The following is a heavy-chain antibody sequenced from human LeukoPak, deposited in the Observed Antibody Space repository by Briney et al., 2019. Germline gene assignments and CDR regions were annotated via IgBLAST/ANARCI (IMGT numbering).Heavy chain of an antibody. CDR1: GGSISSGSYY. CDR2: IYTSGST. J-gene: IGHJ4*02. V-gene: IGHV4-61*02. Sequence: PSETLSLTCTVSGGSISSGSYYWSWIRQPAGKGLEWIGRIYTSGSTNYNPSLKSRVTMSVDTSKNQFSLKLSSVTAADTAVYYCARVGSSWYENFFDYWGQGTLVTVSS. CDR3: ARVGSSWYENFFDY. D-gene: IGHD6-13*01.